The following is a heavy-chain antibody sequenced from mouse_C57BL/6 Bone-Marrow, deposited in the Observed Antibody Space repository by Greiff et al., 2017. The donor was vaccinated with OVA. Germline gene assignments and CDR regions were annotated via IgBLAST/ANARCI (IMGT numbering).Heavy chain of an antibody. J-gene: IGHJ1*03. Sequence: VQLQQSGAELVRPGASVKLSCTASGFNIKDDYMHWVKQRPEQGLEWIGWIDPENGDTEYASKFQGKATITADTSSNTAYLQLSSLTSEDTAVYYCTTWNWYFEVWGTGTTVTVSS. CDR2: IDPENGDT. CDR1: GFNIKDDY. CDR3: TTWNWYFEV. V-gene: IGHV14-4*01.